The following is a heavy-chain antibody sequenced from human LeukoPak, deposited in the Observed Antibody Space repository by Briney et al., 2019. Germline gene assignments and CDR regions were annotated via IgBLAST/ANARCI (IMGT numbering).Heavy chain of an antibody. CDR2: IKSKNDGGTT. J-gene: IGHJ4*02. CDR3: TTRDPFSGYEGAQYDF. D-gene: IGHD5-12*01. CDR1: GFTFSNAW. Sequence: GGSLRLSCAASGFTFSNAWMSWVGQARGKGREGVGRIKSKNDGGTTDYAAPVKDRVTISRDDSKNTLYLQMNSLKTEDAAVYYCTTRDPFSGYEGAQYDFWGQGTLVTVSS. V-gene: IGHV3-15*01.